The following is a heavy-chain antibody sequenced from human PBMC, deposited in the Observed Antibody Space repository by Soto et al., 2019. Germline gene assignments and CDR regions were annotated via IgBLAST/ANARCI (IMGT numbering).Heavy chain of an antibody. CDR1: GGSMSGYH. Sequence: PSETLSLTCTVSGGSMSGYHWSWVRQPAGKGLEWIGRVHSAGSTDYNPSVESRVTVSLDTSKKQFSLKLKSVTAADTALYFCAGDAVGIAPFDDCG. J-gene: IGHJ3*01. V-gene: IGHV4-4*07. D-gene: IGHD2-21*01. CDR3: AGDAVGIAPFDD. CDR2: VHSAGST.